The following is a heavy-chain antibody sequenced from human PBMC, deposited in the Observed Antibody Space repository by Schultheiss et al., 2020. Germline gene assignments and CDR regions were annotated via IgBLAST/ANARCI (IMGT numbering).Heavy chain of an antibody. CDR1: GYTFTSYD. CDR3: ARLVGATSKFDY. CDR2: MNPNSGGT. Sequence: ASVKVSCKASGYTFTSYDINWVRQATGQGLEWMGWMNPNSGGTNYAQKFQGRVTMTRDTSISTAYMELSRLRSDDTAVYYCARLVGATSKFDYWGQGTLVTVYS. D-gene: IGHD1-26*01. J-gene: IGHJ4*02. V-gene: IGHV1-2*02.